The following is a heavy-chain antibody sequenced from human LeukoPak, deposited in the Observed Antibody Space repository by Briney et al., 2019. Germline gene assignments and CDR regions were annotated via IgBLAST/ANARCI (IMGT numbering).Heavy chain of an antibody. D-gene: IGHD1-1*01. J-gene: IGHJ6*02. CDR2: TTNKANGYST. V-gene: IGHV3-72*01. CDR3: ARRMVQSGNYGMDV. Sequence: GGSLRLSCAASGFTFSDHYMDWVRQGPGKGLEWVGRTTNKANGYSTEYAASVQGRFTISRDDSKNSLYLQMNSLKTEDTAVYYCARRMVQSGNYGMDVWGQGTTVAVSS. CDR1: GFTFSDHY.